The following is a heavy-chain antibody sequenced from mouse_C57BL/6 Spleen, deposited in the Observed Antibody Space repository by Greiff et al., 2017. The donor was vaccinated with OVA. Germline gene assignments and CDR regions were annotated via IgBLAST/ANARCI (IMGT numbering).Heavy chain of an antibody. CDR2: ISSGSSTI. V-gene: IGHV5-17*01. Sequence: EVMLVESGGGLVKPGGSLKLSCAASGFTFSDYGMHWVRQAPEKGLEWVAYISSGSSTIYYADTVKGRFTISRDNAKNTLFLQMTSLRSEDTAMDYCERGDYSNYMDYWGQGTSVTVSS. J-gene: IGHJ4*01. CDR1: GFTFSDYG. CDR3: ERGDYSNYMDY. D-gene: IGHD2-5*01.